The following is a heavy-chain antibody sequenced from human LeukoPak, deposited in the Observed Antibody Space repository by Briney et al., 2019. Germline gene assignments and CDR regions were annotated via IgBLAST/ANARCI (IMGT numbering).Heavy chain of an antibody. CDR2: INPSGGST. V-gene: IGHV1-46*01. Sequence: GASVKVSCKASGYTFTSCYMHWVRQAPGQGLEWMGIINPSGGSTSYAQKFQGRVTMTRDTSTSTVYMELSSLRSEDTAVYYCARVYSGYGRFDYWGQGTLVTVSS. D-gene: IGHD5-12*01. CDR1: GYTFTSCY. CDR3: ARVYSGYGRFDY. J-gene: IGHJ4*02.